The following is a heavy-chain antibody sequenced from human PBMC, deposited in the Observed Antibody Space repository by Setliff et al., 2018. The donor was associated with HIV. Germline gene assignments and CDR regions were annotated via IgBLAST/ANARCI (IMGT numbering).Heavy chain of an antibody. CDR1: GGSISSSPSISINSYY. Sequence: SETLSLTCSVSGGSISSSPSISINSYYWGWIRQTPGTGLEWIGSIDSTGSTYYKPSLTSRVTISIDTSKNQFSLRLTSVTAADTAVYYCAREIYGGNSRPFDYWGQGTLVTVSS. J-gene: IGHJ4*02. V-gene: IGHV4-39*02. CDR2: IDSTGST. CDR3: AREIYGGNSRPFDY. D-gene: IGHD4-17*01.